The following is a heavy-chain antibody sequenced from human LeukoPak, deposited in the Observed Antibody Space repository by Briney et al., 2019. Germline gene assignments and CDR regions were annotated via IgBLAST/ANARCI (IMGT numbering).Heavy chain of an antibody. D-gene: IGHD2-15*01. J-gene: IGHJ4*02. CDR3: AKVLLSGGSCYSDCDY. CDR2: ISGSGGST. Sequence: GGSLRLSCAASGFTFSSYAMSWVRQAPGKGLEWVSAISGSGGSTYYADSVKGRFTISRDNSKNTLYLQMKSLRAEDTAVYYCAKVLLSGGSCYSDCDYWGQGTLVTVSS. CDR1: GFTFSSYA. V-gene: IGHV3-23*01.